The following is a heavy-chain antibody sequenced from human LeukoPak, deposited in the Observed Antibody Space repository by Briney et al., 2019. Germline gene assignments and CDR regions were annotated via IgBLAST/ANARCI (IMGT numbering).Heavy chain of an antibody. J-gene: IGHJ4*02. CDR3: ARDTGNYYDSSGYYPSTSSFDY. Sequence: ASVKVSCKASGYSFTGNYMHWVRQAPGQGLEWMGGINPNTGGTNFAQKFQGRVTMTRDTSISTAYMELSRLRSDDTAVYYCARDTGNYYDSSGYYPSTSSFDYWGQGTLVTVSS. CDR1: GYSFTGNY. V-gene: IGHV1-2*02. CDR2: INPNTGGT. D-gene: IGHD3-22*01.